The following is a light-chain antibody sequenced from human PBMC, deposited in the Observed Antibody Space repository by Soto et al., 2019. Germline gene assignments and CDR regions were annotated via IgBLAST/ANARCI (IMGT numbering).Light chain of an antibody. Sequence: EIVLTQSAAAVSLSPGERATLSSRASQSVSSYLAWYQQKPGQAPRLLIYDASNRATGIPARFSGGGSGTDFTLTISSLEPEDFAVYYCQQRSNWPITFGQGTRLEIK. J-gene: IGKJ5*01. CDR2: DAS. V-gene: IGKV3-11*01. CDR3: QQRSNWPIT. CDR1: QSVSSY.